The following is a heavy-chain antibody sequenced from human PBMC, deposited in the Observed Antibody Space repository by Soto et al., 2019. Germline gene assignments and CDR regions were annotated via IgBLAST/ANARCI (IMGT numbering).Heavy chain of an antibody. V-gene: IGHV4-31*03. CDR1: GGSISSGGYY. CDR2: IYYSGST. J-gene: IGHJ6*02. D-gene: IGHD3-10*01. Sequence: QVQLQESGPGLVKPSQTLSLTCTVSGGSISSGGYYWSWIRQHPGKGLEWIGYIYYSGSTYYNPSLKSRVTISVDTSKNQFSLKLRSVTAADTAVYCCARRVGLNYYYGMDVWGQGTTVTVSS. CDR3: ARRVGLNYYYGMDV.